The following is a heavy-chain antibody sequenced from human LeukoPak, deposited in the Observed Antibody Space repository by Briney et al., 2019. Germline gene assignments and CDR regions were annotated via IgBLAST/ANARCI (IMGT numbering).Heavy chain of an antibody. CDR2: ISWNSGSI. CDR1: GFTFDDYA. V-gene: IGHV3-9*01. CDR3: AKSLRFGEYTNLPFDY. J-gene: IGHJ4*02. D-gene: IGHD3-10*01. Sequence: GGSLRLSCAASGFTFDDYAMHWVRQAPGKGLEWVSGISWNSGSIGYADSVKGRFTVSRDNAKNTLYLQMDSLRAEDTAVYYCAKSLRFGEYTNLPFDYWGQGTLVTVSS.